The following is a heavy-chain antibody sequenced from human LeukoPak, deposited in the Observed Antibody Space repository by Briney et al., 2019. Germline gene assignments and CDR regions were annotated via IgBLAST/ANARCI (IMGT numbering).Heavy chain of an antibody. CDR2: ISTSNGDT. V-gene: IGHV1-18*01. Sequence: ASVTISSKASGYTFSSQGIIWVRQASGQGLEWVGWISTSNGDTKSAQQFQGLSAMTTDTSTRTGYLELWSLRVDDTALYYCAIYCNQYDDILTGYSLHDFCGQGTLVTVSS. J-gene: IGHJ4*02. CDR1: GYTFSSQG. D-gene: IGHD3-9*01. CDR3: AIYCNQYDDILTGYSLHDF.